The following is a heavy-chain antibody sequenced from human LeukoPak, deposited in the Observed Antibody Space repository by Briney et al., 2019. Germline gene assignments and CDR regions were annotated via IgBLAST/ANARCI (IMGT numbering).Heavy chain of an antibody. CDR1: GGSFSGYY. CDR3: ARRRNWNDVLDS. J-gene: IGHJ4*02. CDR2: INHSGST. V-gene: IGHV4-34*01. Sequence: PSETLSLTCAVYGGSFSGYYWSWIRQPPGKELEWIGEINHSGSTNYNPSLKSRVTISVDPSKNQFSLTMNSVTAADTAVYYCARRRNWNDVLDSWGQGTLVTVSS. D-gene: IGHD1-1*01.